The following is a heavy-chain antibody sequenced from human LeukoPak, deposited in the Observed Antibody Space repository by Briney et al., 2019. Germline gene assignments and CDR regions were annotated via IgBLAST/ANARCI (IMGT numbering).Heavy chain of an antibody. CDR1: GFTFSRYW. J-gene: IGHJ1*01. D-gene: IGHD3-22*01. CDR3: ARAPSEVGGYYPEYFRH. V-gene: IGHV3-74*01. Sequence: GGSLRLSCEASGFTFSRYWMHWVRQAPGKGLVWVSRIKSDGKTNYADSVKGRFTISRDNAKNTVSLQMDSLRAEGTGVYYCARAPSEVGGYYPEYFRHWGQGTLVTVSS. CDR2: IKSDGKT.